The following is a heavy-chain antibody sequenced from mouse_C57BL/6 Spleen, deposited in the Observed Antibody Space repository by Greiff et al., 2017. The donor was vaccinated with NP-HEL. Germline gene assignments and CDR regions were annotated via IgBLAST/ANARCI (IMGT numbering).Heavy chain of an antibody. Sequence: VQLQQSGPGLVKPSQSLSLTCSVTGYSIISGYYWNWIRQFPGNKLEWMGYISYDGSNNYNPSLKNRISITRDTSKNQFFLKLNSVTTEDTATYYCARVYYDYDYYGMDYWGQGTSVTVSS. CDR2: ISYDGSN. CDR1: GYSIISGYY. CDR3: ARVYYDYDYYGMDY. D-gene: IGHD2-4*01. V-gene: IGHV3-6*01. J-gene: IGHJ4*01.